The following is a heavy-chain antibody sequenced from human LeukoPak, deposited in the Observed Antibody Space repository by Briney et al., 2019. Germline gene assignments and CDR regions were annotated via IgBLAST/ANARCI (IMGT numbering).Heavy chain of an antibody. CDR3: TRVGYIDEGIDY. Sequence: AGGSLRLSCAASGFSFSNYWMGWVRQAPGKGLACVANIKTDGSETYYVDSVKGRFTISRDNAKNSLYLQMNSLRAEDTAIYYCTRVGYIDEGIDYWGQGTLVTVSS. D-gene: IGHD5-24*01. CDR1: GFSFSNYW. J-gene: IGHJ4*02. V-gene: IGHV3-7*04. CDR2: IKTDGSET.